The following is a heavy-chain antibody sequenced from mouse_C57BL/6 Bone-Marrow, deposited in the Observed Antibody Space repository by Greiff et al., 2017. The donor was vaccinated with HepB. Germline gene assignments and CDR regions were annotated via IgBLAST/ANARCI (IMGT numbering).Heavy chain of an antibody. J-gene: IGHJ4*01. Sequence: VQLQQSGPELVKPGASVKMSCKASGYTFTDYNMHWVKQSHGKSLEWIGNFHPYNDDTKYNEKFKGKATLTVEKSSSTVYLELSRLTSDDSAVYYCARRIGPYAMDYWGQGTSVTVSS. CDR2: FHPYNDDT. V-gene: IGHV1-47*01. CDR1: GYTFTDYN. CDR3: ARRIGPYAMDY.